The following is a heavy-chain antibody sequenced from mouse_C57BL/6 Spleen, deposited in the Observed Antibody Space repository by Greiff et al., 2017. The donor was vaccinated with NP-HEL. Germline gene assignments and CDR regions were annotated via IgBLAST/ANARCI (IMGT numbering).Heavy chain of an antibody. J-gene: IGHJ3*01. CDR1: GFTFSSYA. Sequence: EVKLMESGGGLVKPGGSLKLSCAASGFTFSSYAMSWVRQTPEKRLEWVATISDGGSYTYYPDNVKGRFTISRDNAKNNLYLQMSHLKSEDTAMYYCARPYDYDEEFFAYWGQGTLVTVSA. CDR3: ARPYDYDEEFFAY. D-gene: IGHD2-4*01. V-gene: IGHV5-4*03. CDR2: ISDGGSYT.